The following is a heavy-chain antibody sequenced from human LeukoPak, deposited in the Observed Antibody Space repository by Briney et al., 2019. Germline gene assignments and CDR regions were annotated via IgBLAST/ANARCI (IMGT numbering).Heavy chain of an antibody. V-gene: IGHV3-21*01. CDR1: GFTLSSYS. Sequence: GGSLRLSCAASGFTLSSYSMNWVRQAPGKGLEWVSSISSSSSYIYYADSVKGRFTISRDNAKNSLYLQMNSLRAEDTAVYYCARDNHVVDYYGSGSYYKGGSYFDYWGQGTLVTVSS. CDR2: ISSSSSYI. CDR3: ARDNHVVDYYGSGSYYKGGSYFDY. J-gene: IGHJ4*02. D-gene: IGHD3-10*01.